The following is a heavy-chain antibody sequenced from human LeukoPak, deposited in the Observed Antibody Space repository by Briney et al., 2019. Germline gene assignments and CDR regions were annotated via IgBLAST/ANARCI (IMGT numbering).Heavy chain of an antibody. CDR1: GGSISSSSYY. J-gene: IGHJ4*02. D-gene: IGHD3-10*01. CDR3: ARGMGYYYGSGSYFDY. V-gene: IGHV4-39*07. Sequence: SETLSLTCTVSGGSISSSSYYWGWIRQPPGKGLEWIGSVYYSGSTYYNPSLKSRVTISVDTSKNQFSLKLSSVTAADTAVYYCARGMGYYYGSGSYFDYWGQGTLVTVSS. CDR2: VYYSGST.